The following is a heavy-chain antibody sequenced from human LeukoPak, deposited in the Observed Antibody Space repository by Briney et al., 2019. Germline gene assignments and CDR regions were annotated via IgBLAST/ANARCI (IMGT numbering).Heavy chain of an antibody. V-gene: IGHV1-69*04. CDR2: IIPIFGIT. CDR3: AREEDLWAAAGTIDY. Sequence: SVKVSCKASGGTFSSYAISWVRQAPGQGLEWMGRIIPIFGITNYAQKFQGRVTITADKSTSTAYMELSSLRSEDTAVYYCAREEDLWAAAGTIDYWGQGTLVTVSS. J-gene: IGHJ4*02. D-gene: IGHD6-13*01. CDR1: GGTFSSYA.